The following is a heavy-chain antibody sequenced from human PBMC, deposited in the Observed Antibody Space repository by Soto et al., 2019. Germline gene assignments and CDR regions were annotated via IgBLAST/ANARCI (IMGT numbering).Heavy chain of an antibody. V-gene: IGHV1-18*04. CDR3: AREAGWQRMVPYD. CDR1: GYTFTSYG. D-gene: IGHD6-25*01. J-gene: IGHJ4*02. Sequence: QVQLVQSGTEVKKPGASVNVSCKAFGYTFTSYGFSWVRQVPGQGLEWLGWISAFNGDTKYSQTMKGRLTVTTDTATTTVHMELRSLTPADTAVYYCAREAGWQRMVPYDWGQGTLVTVS. CDR2: ISAFNGDT.